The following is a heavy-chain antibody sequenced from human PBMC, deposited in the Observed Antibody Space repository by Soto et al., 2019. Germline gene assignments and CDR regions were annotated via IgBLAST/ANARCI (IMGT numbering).Heavy chain of an antibody. CDR1: GFTFSSYS. D-gene: IGHD2-15*01. V-gene: IGHV3-21*01. CDR2: ISSSSSYI. Sequence: EVQLVESGGGLVKPGGSLRLSCAASGFTFSSYSMNWVRQAPGKGLEWVSSISSSSSYIYYADSVKGRFTISRDNAKNTMYLQMNSLRAEDTAVDDCARAQGLLGSLLLDCFDYWGQGTMVTVSS. J-gene: IGHJ4*02. CDR3: ARAQGLLGSLLLDCFDY.